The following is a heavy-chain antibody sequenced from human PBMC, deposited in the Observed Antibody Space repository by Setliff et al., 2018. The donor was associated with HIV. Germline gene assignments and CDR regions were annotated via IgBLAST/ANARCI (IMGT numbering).Heavy chain of an antibody. CDR2: IYPDDSDT. J-gene: IGHJ6*02. CDR1: GYSFTSYW. D-gene: IGHD6-6*01. V-gene: IGHV5-51*01. Sequence: ESLKTPCKGSGYSFTSYWVAWVRRMPGKGLEWMGIIYPDDSDTRYSPSFQDQVTISVDKSITTAFLQWCSPTASDTAMYYFAPTIASRPKYYYYVIDFWGQGTTVTVSS. CDR3: APTIASRPKYYYYVIDF.